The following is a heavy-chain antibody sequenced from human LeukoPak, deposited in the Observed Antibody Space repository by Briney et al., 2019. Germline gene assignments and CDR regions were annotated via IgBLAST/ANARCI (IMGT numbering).Heavy chain of an antibody. D-gene: IGHD5-18*01. V-gene: IGHV4-38-2*02. CDR2: IYYSGST. CDR1: GYSISSGYY. J-gene: IGHJ6*03. Sequence: PSETLSLTCTVSGYSISSGYYWGWIRQPPGKGLEWIGSIYYSGSTYYNPSLKSRVTISVDTSKNQFSLKLSSVTAADTAVYYCARDKYGYSRNYYYYYYMDVWGKGTTVTISS. CDR3: ARDKYGYSRNYYYYYYMDV.